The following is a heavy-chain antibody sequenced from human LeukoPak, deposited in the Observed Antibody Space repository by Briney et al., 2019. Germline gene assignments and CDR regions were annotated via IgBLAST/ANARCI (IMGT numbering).Heavy chain of an antibody. CDR2: VSGDGVRT. V-gene: IGHV3-23*01. Sequence: GGSLRLSCTGFIFSNYAVSWVRQAPGKGLEWISAVSGDGVRTFYADSVKGRFTISRDNSMSTLSLQMNSLRAEDTAVYYCAKEQDNQLLLSHFDYWGQGILVTVSS. J-gene: IGHJ4*02. CDR3: AKEQDNQLLLSHFDY. CDR1: GFIFSNYA. D-gene: IGHD2-2*01.